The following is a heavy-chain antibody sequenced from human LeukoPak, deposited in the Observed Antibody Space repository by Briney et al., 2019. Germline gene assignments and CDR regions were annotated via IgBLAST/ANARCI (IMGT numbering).Heavy chain of an antibody. CDR2: IYTSGST. D-gene: IGHD2/OR15-2a*01. J-gene: IGHJ6*03. CDR3: AQNDYYMDV. CDR1: GGSISSYY. V-gene: IGHV4-4*09. Sequence: SETLSLTCTVSGGSISSYYWSWIRQPPGKGLEWIGYIYTSGSTNYNPSLKSRVTISVDTSKNQFSLKLSSVTAADTAVYYCAQNDYYMDVWGKGTTVTVSS.